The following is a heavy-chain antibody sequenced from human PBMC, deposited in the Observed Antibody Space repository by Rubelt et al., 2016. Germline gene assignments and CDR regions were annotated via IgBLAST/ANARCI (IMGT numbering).Heavy chain of an antibody. CDR2: IIPIFGTA. CDR3: ARDLVGVVITTHDAFDI. J-gene: IGHJ3*02. V-gene: IGHV1-69*06. CDR1: GGTFSSYA. Sequence: QVQLVQSGAEVKKPGSSVKVSCKASGGTFSSYAISWVRQAPGQGLEWMGGIIPIFGTANYAQKFQGRVTITADKSTGTAYMELSSLRSEDTAGYYCARDLVGVVITTHDAFDIWGQGTTVTVSS. D-gene: IGHD3-22*01.